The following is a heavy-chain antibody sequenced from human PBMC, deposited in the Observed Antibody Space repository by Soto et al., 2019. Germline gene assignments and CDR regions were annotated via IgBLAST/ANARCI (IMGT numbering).Heavy chain of an antibody. CDR2: ISSSSSTI. D-gene: IGHD1-1*01. CDR1: GFTFSSYS. CDR3: AKDPKCQSVTNWASNWFAH. J-gene: IGHJ5*02. V-gene: IGHV3-48*01. Sequence: GGSLRLSCAASGFTFSSYSMNWVRQAPGRGLEWVSYISSSSSTIYYADSVKGRFTISRDNAKNSLYLQMNSLRAEDTAVYYCAKDPKCQSVTNWASNWFAHWGQGTLVNVAS.